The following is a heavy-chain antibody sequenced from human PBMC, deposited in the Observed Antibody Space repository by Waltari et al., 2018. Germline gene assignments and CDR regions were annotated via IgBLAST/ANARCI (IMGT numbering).Heavy chain of an antibody. CDR1: GYSISSGYY. D-gene: IGHD1-26*01. CDR2: IYHSGST. CDR3: ATRPVVGATGGSFDY. V-gene: IGHV4-38-2*01. J-gene: IGHJ4*02. Sequence: QVQLQESGPGLVKPSETLSLTCAVSGYSISSGYYWGWIRQPPGKGLEWIGSIYHSGSTYYNPSLKSRVTISVDTSKNQFSLKLSSVTAADTAVYYCATRPVVGATGGSFDYWGQGTLVTVSS.